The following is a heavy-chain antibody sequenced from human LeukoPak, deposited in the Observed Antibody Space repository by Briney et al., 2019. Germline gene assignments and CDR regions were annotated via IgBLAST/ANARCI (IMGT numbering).Heavy chain of an antibody. Sequence: GGSLRLSCKASEFTFSSYWMTWVRQAPGKGLEWVANIKQDGSEVYYMDSVKGRFTISRDNAKNSLYLQMNSLRAEDTAVYYCARDLWAQKLPHRYFDYWGQGTLVTVSS. CDR1: EFTFSSYW. V-gene: IGHV3-7*05. D-gene: IGHD6-13*01. CDR3: ARDLWAQKLPHRYFDY. CDR2: IKQDGSEV. J-gene: IGHJ4*02.